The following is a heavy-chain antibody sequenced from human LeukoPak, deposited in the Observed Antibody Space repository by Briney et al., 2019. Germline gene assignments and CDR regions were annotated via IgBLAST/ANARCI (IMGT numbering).Heavy chain of an antibody. Sequence: ASVKVSCKTSGYTFTGYYIHWVRQAPGQGLEWMGWINPNSGGTNYAQKFQGRVTMTRDTSISTAYMELSRLRSDDTAVYYCARGGIGNILRYFDWLRVGFDPWGQGTLVTVSS. CDR3: ARGGIGNILRYFDWLRVGFDP. CDR1: GYTFTGYY. D-gene: IGHD3-9*01. CDR2: INPNSGGT. V-gene: IGHV1-2*02. J-gene: IGHJ5*02.